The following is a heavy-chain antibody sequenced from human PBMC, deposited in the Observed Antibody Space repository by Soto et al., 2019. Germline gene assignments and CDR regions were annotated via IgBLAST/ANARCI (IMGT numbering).Heavy chain of an antibody. CDR1: GYTFTSYG. CDR3: ARDLGYCISTSCRRFYYYYGMDV. CDR2: ISAYNGNT. Sequence: GASVKVSCKASGYTFTSYGISWVRQAPGQGLEWMGWISAYNGNTNYAQKLQGRVTMTTDTSTSTAHMELRSLRSDDTAVYYCARDLGYCISTSCRRFYYYYGMDVWGQGTTVTVS. J-gene: IGHJ6*02. D-gene: IGHD2-2*01. V-gene: IGHV1-18*01.